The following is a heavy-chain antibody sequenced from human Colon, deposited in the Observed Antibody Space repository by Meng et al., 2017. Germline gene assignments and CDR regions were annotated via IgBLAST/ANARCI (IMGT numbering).Heavy chain of an antibody. CDR3: ARAGGGDTAMDFDY. V-gene: IGHV4-39*07. CDR2: IHHGGNT. D-gene: IGHD5-18*01. J-gene: IGHJ4*02. CDR1: GDSISSRNYY. Sequence: QLQLQESGPGLVKPSETLSLNCSVSGDSISSRNYYWGWIRQPPGKGLEWIGEIHHGGNTNYNPSLKSRVTISVDKSKNQFSLKLTSVTAADTAVYYCARAGGGDTAMDFDYWGQGTLVTVSS.